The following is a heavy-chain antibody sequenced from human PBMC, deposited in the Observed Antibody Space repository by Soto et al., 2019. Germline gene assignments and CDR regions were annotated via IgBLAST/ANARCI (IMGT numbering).Heavy chain of an antibody. J-gene: IGHJ6*02. D-gene: IGHD3-3*01. Sequence: SETLSLTCTVSGGSISSYYWSWIRQPAGKGLEWIGRIYTSGSTNYNPSLKSRVTVSVDTSKNQFSLKLSSVTAADTAVYYCARENTYYDFWSGYSQGGYYYGMDVWGQGTTVTSP. CDR3: ARENTYYDFWSGYSQGGYYYGMDV. CDR1: GGSISSYY. CDR2: IYTSGST. V-gene: IGHV4-4*07.